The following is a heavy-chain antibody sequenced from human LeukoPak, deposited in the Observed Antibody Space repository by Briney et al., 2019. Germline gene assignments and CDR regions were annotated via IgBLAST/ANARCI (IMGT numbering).Heavy chain of an antibody. J-gene: IGHJ4*02. CDR3: AREGYGSGTYRQLDY. Sequence: SETLSLTCSVSGGSITSDFWSWIRQPAGMRLECIGRIHSAGTANYNASLKNRVTMSLDTSKNQFSLNLSSVTAADTAVYFCAREGYGSGTYRQLDYWGQGTLVTVSS. CDR2: IHSAGTA. CDR1: GGSITSDF. D-gene: IGHD3-10*01. V-gene: IGHV4-4*07.